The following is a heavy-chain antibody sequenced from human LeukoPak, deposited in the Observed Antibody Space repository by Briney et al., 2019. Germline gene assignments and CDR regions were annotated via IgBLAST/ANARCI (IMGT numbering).Heavy chain of an antibody. Sequence: GESLKISCKGSGYSFTSYWIGWVRQMPGKGLGWMGIIYPGDSDTRYSPSFQGQVTISADKSISTAYLQWSSLKASDTAMYYCARRRGWEPSDDAFDIWGQGTMVTVSS. D-gene: IGHD1-26*01. V-gene: IGHV5-51*01. J-gene: IGHJ3*02. CDR2: IYPGDSDT. CDR1: GYSFTSYW. CDR3: ARRRGWEPSDDAFDI.